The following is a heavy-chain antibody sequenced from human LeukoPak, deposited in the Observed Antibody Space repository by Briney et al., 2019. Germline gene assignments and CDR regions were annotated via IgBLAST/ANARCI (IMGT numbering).Heavy chain of an antibody. CDR2: IIPIFGTA. D-gene: IGHD2-2*01. V-gene: IGHV1-69*13. Sequence: SVKVSCKASGYTFTSYGISWVRQAPGQGLEWMGGIIPIFGTANYAQKFQGRVTITADESTSTAYMELSSLRSEDTAVYYCARVSGYCSSTSCHYFDYWGQGTLVTVSS. J-gene: IGHJ4*02. CDR1: GYTFTSYG. CDR3: ARVSGYCSSTSCHYFDY.